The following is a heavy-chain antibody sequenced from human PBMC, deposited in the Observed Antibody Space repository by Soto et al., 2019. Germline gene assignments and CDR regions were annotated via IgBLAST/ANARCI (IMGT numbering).Heavy chain of an antibody. CDR3: AKAYFVWSSEQPYYFDY. D-gene: IGHD3-16*01. CDR1: GFTFSNYA. J-gene: IGHJ4*02. V-gene: IGHV3-23*01. CDR2: ISGSGGRS. Sequence: EVQLLDSGGGLVQPGGSLRLSCAASGFTFSNYAMTWVRQGPGKGLEWVSGISGSGGRSYYADSVKGRFTISRDNSKSKLYIQMTRLRAEDTAVYYCAKAYFVWSSEQPYYFDYWGQGTLVTVSS.